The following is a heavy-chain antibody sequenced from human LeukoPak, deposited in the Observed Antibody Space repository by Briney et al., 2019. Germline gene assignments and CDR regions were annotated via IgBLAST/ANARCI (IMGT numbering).Heavy chain of an antibody. V-gene: IGHV4-4*07. CDR2: IYTSGST. J-gene: IGHJ4*02. Sequence: SETLSLTCTVSGGSISSYYWSWIRQPAGKGLEWIGRIYTSGSTNYNPSLKSRVTMSVDTSKNQFSLKLSSVTAADTAVYYCARDRSDCSSTSCYYYFDYWGQGTLVTVSS. CDR3: ARDRSDCSSTSCYYYFDY. CDR1: GGSISSYY. D-gene: IGHD2-2*01.